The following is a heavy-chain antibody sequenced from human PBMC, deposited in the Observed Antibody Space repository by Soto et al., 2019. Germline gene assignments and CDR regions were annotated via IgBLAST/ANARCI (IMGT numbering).Heavy chain of an antibody. D-gene: IGHD2-15*01. CDR3: AKSRGGTANGLDV. Sequence: EVQLVESGGDLVQPGRSLRLSCAASGFSFGDYAMHWVRQAPGKGLEWVSGISWKSASIGYADSVKGRFTISRDNAKNSLYRQMNSLSAADTDLYHCAKSRGGTANGLDVWGQGTTVTVSS. CDR2: ISWKSASI. V-gene: IGHV3-9*01. CDR1: GFSFGDYA. J-gene: IGHJ6*02.